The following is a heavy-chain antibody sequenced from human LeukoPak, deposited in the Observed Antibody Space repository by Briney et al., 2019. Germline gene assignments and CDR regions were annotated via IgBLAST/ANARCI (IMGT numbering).Heavy chain of an antibody. Sequence: ASVKVSCKASGYTFTGYYMHWVRQAPGQGLEWMGWINPNSGGTNYAQKFQGRVTMTRDTSISTAYMELSRLRSDDTAMYYCARDCSSTSCSHGAFDIWGQGTMVTVSS. CDR2: INPNSGGT. V-gene: IGHV1-2*02. CDR3: ARDCSSTSCSHGAFDI. J-gene: IGHJ3*02. D-gene: IGHD2-2*01. CDR1: GYTFTGYY.